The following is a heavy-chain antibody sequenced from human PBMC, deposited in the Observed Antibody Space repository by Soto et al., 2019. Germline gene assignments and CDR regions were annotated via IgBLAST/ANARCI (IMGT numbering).Heavy chain of an antibody. D-gene: IGHD1-26*01. CDR3: ARAPAAKNSGSYLWKYYFDY. CDR2: ISSSSTI. Sequence: EVQLVESGGGLVQPGGSLRLSCAASGFTFSSYSMNWVRQAPGKGLEWVSYISSSSTIYYADSVKGRFTISRDNAKNSLYLQMNSLRDEDTAVYYCARAPAAKNSGSYLWKYYFDYWGQGTLVTVSS. J-gene: IGHJ4*02. CDR1: GFTFSSYS. V-gene: IGHV3-48*02.